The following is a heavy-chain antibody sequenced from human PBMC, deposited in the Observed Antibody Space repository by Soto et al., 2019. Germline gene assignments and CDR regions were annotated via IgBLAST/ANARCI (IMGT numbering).Heavy chain of an antibody. CDR1: GYTFTDYA. V-gene: IGHV1-3*01. CDR3: AKGSRMWTPDY. J-gene: IGHJ4*02. Sequence: ASVKVSCKTSGYTFTDYAIHWVRQAPGQTLEWLGWIAAGNGNTRFSQKFQDRVTITRDTSATTAYMELTSLRSEDTAVYYCAKGSRMWTPDYWGQGTLVTVSS. CDR2: IAAGNGNT. D-gene: IGHD2-21*01.